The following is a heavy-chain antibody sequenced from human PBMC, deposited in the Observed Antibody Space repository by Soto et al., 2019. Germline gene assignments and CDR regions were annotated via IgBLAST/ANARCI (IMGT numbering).Heavy chain of an antibody. CDR2: NSSSSSYI. Sequence: GGSLRLSCAASGFTFSSYSMNWVRQAPGKGLEWVSSNSSSSSYIYYADSVKGRFTISRDDAKNSLYLQMNSLRAEDTAVYYCARDLNPFWSRYYYYGMDVWGQGTTVTVSS. CDR3: ARDLNPFWSRYYYYGMDV. J-gene: IGHJ6*02. D-gene: IGHD3-3*01. CDR1: GFTFSSYS. V-gene: IGHV3-21*01.